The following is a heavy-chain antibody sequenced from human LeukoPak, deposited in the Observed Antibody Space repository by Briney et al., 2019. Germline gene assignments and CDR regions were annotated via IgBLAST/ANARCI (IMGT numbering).Heavy chain of an antibody. J-gene: IGHJ5*02. Sequence: SETLSLTCAVYGGSFSGYYWTWIRQPPGKGLEWIGEINHSDNTNYNPSLKSRVTMSVDTSKKQFSLKLSSVTAADTAVYYCARAFPKYYGSGTYNHWGQGTLVTVSS. CDR3: ARAFPKYYGSGTYNH. CDR1: GGSFSGYY. CDR2: INHSDNT. V-gene: IGHV4-34*01. D-gene: IGHD3-10*01.